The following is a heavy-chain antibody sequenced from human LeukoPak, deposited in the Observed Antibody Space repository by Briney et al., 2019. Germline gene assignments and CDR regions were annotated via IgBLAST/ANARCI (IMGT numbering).Heavy chain of an antibody. CDR1: GFTFDDSA. J-gene: IGHJ1*01. CDR3: AKAPPYYSDSSGYFQH. V-gene: IGHV3-9*01. CDR2: ISWNSGII. Sequence: PGRSLRLSCAASGFTFDDSAMHWVRQVPGKGLEWVSGISWNSGIIDYADSVKGRFTISRDSAKNSLYLQMNNLRPDDTAFYYCAKAPPYYSDSSGYFQHWGQAPWSPSPQ. D-gene: IGHD3-22*01.